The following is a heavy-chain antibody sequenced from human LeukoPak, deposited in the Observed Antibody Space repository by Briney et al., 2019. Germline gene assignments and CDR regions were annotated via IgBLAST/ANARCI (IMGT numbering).Heavy chain of an antibody. Sequence: SETLSLTCAVYGGSFSGYYWSWIRQPPGKGLEWIGEINHSGSTNYNPSLKSRVTISVDTSKNQFSLKLSSATAADTAVYYCARVRFLEWPTYYYYYGMDVWGQGTTVTVSS. CDR1: GGSFSGYY. V-gene: IGHV4-34*01. D-gene: IGHD3-3*01. CDR2: INHSGST. CDR3: ARVRFLEWPTYYYYYGMDV. J-gene: IGHJ6*02.